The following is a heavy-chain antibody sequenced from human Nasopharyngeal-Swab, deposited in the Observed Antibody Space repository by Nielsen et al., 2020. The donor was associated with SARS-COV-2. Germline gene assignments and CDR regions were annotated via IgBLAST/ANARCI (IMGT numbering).Heavy chain of an antibody. CDR3: ARGFDY. Sequence: SETLSLTCTVSGGSISSYYWSWIRQPPGKGLEWIGYIYYSGSTNYNPSLKSRVTISVDTSKNQFERKRSSGKEEDTAVYYSARGFDYWGQKTLVTVSS. CDR2: IYYSGST. J-gene: IGHJ4*02. CDR1: GGSISSYY. V-gene: IGHV4-59*01.